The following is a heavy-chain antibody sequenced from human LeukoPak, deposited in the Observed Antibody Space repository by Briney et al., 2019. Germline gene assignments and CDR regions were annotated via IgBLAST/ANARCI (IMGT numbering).Heavy chain of an antibody. CDR1: GGSVSSGSYY. J-gene: IGHJ4*02. CDR3: ASSYGDYYFDY. D-gene: IGHD4-17*01. CDR2: IYYSGST. V-gene: IGHV4-61*01. Sequence: PSETLSLTCTVSGGSVSSGSYYWSWIRQPPGKGLEWIGYIYYSGSTNYNPSLKSRVTISVDTSKNQFSLKLSSVTAADTAVYYCASSYGDYYFDYWGQGTLVTVSS.